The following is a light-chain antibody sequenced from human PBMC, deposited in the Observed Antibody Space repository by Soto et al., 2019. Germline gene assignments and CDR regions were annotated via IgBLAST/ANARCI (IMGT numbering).Light chain of an antibody. CDR3: QQYGSSPHT. Sequence: EIVLTQSPGTLYLSRVERATLSCRASQSVSSSYLAWYQQKPGQAPRLLIYGASSRATGIPDRFSGSGSGTDFTLTISRLEPEDFALYYCQQYGSSPHTIGQGTKLEIK. CDR2: GAS. V-gene: IGKV3-20*01. CDR1: QSVSSSY. J-gene: IGKJ2*01.